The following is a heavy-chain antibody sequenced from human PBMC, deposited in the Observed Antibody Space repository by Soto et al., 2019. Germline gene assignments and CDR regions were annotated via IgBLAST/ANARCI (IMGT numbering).Heavy chain of an antibody. D-gene: IGHD6-6*01. CDR3: ARHSSSSIPFYYYYYMDV. CDR2: IYYSGST. Sequence: PSETLSLTCAVYGGSISSYYWSWIRQPPGKGLEWFGYIYYSGSTNYNPSLKSRVTISVDTSKNQFSLKLSSVTAADTAVYYCARHSSSSIPFYYYYYMDVWGKGTTVTVSS. CDR1: GGSISSYY. J-gene: IGHJ6*03. V-gene: IGHV4-59*08.